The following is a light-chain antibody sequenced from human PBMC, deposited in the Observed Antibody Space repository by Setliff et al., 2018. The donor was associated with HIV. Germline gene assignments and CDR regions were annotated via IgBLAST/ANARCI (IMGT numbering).Light chain of an antibody. V-gene: IGLV2-14*01. J-gene: IGLJ1*01. Sequence: QSALAQPASVSGSPGQSITISCTGTSSDVGGYNYVSWYQQHPGKASKLMIYEVTNRPSGISNRFSGSKSGNTASLTISGLQAEDEADYYCSSYTIRNTLLFGTGTKVTVL. CDR2: EVT. CDR3: SSYTIRNTLL. CDR1: SSDVGGYNY.